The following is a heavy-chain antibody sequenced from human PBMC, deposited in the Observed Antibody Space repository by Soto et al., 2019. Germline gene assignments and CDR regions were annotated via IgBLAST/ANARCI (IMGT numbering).Heavy chain of an antibody. Sequence: ASVKVSCKASGYTFTSYYVHWVRQAPGQGLEWMGIINPSGGNTNYAQKFQGRVTMTRDTSTSTVYMELSSLRSEDTAVYYCAREADPYCSGGSCYFLVVSRRKNGRRPFDFWGKGTLVTVSS. V-gene: IGHV1-46*01. CDR3: AREADPYCSGGSCYFLVVSRRKNGRRPFDF. CDR1: GYTFTSYY. D-gene: IGHD2-15*01. CDR2: INPSGGNT. J-gene: IGHJ4*02.